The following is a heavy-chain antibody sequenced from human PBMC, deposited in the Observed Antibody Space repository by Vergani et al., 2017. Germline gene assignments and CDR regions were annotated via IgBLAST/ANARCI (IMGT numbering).Heavy chain of an antibody. D-gene: IGHD3-3*01. CDR3: ARGPDRYYDFGSGYSRGDKGWVDP. CDR2: INHSGST. CDR1: GGSFSGYY. Sequence: QVQLQQWGAGLLKPSETLSLTCAVYGGSFSGYYWSWIRQPPGXGLEWIGEINHSGSTNYNPSLKSRVTISVDTSKNQFSLNLSSVTAADTAVYYWARGPDRYYDFGSGYSRGDKGWVDPWGQGTLVTVSS. J-gene: IGHJ5*02. V-gene: IGHV4-34*01.